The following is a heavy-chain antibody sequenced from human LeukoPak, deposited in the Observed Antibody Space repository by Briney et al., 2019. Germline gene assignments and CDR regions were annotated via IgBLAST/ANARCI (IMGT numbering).Heavy chain of an antibody. Sequence: SETLSLTCSVSGARLTNPTYFQWSWFRLPPGKGLEFIGKIFASGTAALTPSLKSRVTMSLDTSKNEFSLRLTSVTAEDSAVYYCARFKSGGFYYFDSWGQGTLVTVSS. CDR3: ARFKSGGFYYFDS. CDR2: IFASGTA. J-gene: IGHJ4*02. V-gene: IGHV4-61*01. D-gene: IGHD2-15*01. CDR1: GARLTNPTYF.